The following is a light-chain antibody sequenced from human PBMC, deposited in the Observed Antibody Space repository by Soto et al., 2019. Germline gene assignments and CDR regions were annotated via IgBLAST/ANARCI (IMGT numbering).Light chain of an antibody. CDR1: SSDVGGYSY. J-gene: IGLJ1*01. Sequence: QSALTQPRSVSGSPGQSVTISCTGTSSDVGGYSYVSWYQQHPGKAPKLMIFDVTKRPSGVPDRFSGSKSGNTASLIISGLQAEDEADYYCCSYADTYAFVFGTGTKVTVL. CDR2: DVT. CDR3: CSYADTYAFV. V-gene: IGLV2-11*01.